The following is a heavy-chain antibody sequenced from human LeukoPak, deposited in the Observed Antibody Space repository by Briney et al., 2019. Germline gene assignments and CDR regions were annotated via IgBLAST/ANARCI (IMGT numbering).Heavy chain of an antibody. CDR1: GFTFDDYA. J-gene: IGHJ6*02. V-gene: IGHV3-9*01. D-gene: IGHD3-10*01. CDR2: ISWNSGSI. Sequence: GGSLRLSCAPSGFTFDDYAMHWVRQAPGKGLEWVSGISWNSGSIGYADSVKGRFTISRDNAKNSLYLQMNSLRAEDTALYYCASLWFGELLSRTYGMDVWGQGTTVTVSS. CDR3: ASLWFGELLSRTYGMDV.